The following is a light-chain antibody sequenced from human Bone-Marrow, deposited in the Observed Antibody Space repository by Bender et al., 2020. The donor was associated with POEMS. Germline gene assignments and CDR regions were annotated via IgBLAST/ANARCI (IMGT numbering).Light chain of an antibody. CDR3: CLYAGSSTLV. J-gene: IGLJ2*01. CDR2: EVN. CDR1: SSDVGNYNR. V-gene: IGLV2-18*01. Sequence: QSALTQPPSVSESPGQSVTISCTGTSSDVGNYNRVSWYQQPPGTAPKLIIYEVNNRPSGVPHRFSGSKSGNTASLTISGLQAEDEADYYCCLYAGSSTLVFGGGTKLTVL.